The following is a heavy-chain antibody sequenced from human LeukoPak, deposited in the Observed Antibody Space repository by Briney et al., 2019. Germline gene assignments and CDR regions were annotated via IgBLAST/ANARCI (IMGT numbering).Heavy chain of an antibody. CDR1: GASIGKSF. V-gene: IGHV4-59*01. D-gene: IGHD2-15*01. Sequence: SETLSLTCTVSGASIGKSFWAWLRQPPGKGLEWIAYIHYSGTTNYNPSLESRVANLSLESRVTISLDMPNNQFSLKLSSVTAADTAVYYCARDSRGGGPDFDYWGQGVLVTVSS. CDR2: IHYSGTT. J-gene: IGHJ4*02. CDR3: ARDSRGGGPDFDY.